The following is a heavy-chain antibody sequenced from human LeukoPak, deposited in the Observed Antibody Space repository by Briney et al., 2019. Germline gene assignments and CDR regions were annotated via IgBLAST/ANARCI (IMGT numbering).Heavy chain of an antibody. CDR3: ARVSSEVVITTDEDYYMDV. CDR2: ISAYNGNT. Sequence: GASVKVSCKASGYTFTSYGISWVRQAPGQGLEWMGWISAYNGNTNYAQKLQGRVTMTTDTSTSTAYMELRSLRSDDTAVYYCARVSSEVVITTDEDYYMDVWGKGTTVTVSS. J-gene: IGHJ6*03. D-gene: IGHD3-22*01. CDR1: GYTFTSYG. V-gene: IGHV1-18*01.